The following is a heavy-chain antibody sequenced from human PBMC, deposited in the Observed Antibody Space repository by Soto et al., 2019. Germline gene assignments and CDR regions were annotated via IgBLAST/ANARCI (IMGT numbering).Heavy chain of an antibody. J-gene: IGHJ4*02. CDR3: ARDERGTCTSSSCYYFDY. V-gene: IGHV1-18*04. CDR2: TSADNGDT. CDR1: GYTFTRYG. D-gene: IGHD2-2*01. Sequence: VQLVQSGAEVKEPGASVKVSCKASGYTFTRYGFSWVRRAPGQGLEWMAWTSADNGDTNYAPKLQDRVTLTTDTSTGTAYMELRSLRSDDTAVYYCARDERGTCTSSSCYYFDYWGQGTLVTVSS.